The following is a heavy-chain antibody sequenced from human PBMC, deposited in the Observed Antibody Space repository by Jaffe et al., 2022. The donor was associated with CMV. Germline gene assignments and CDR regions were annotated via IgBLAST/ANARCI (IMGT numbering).Heavy chain of an antibody. Sequence: QLHLQESGPGLVKPSETLSLTCTVSGGSISSSIYYWGWIRQPPGKGLEWIGSIYSRGNTHYNPSLKSRLTISVDTSKNQFSLKLSSVTAADTAVYYCARLTPVLDYWGQGTLVTVSS. V-gene: IGHV4-39*01. J-gene: IGHJ4*02. CDR3: ARLTPVLDY. CDR2: IYSRGNT. CDR1: GGSISSSIYY.